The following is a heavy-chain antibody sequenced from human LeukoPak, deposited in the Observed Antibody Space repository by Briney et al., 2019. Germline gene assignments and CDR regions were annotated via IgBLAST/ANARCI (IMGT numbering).Heavy chain of an antibody. D-gene: IGHD3-22*01. Sequence: GRSLRLSCAASGFTFSSYGMHWVRQAPGKGLEWVVVISYDGSNKYYADSVKGRFTISRDNSKNTLYLQMNSLRAEDTAVYYCAKDWSVVNGVSWFDPWGQGTLVTVSS. CDR1: GFTFSSYG. V-gene: IGHV3-30*18. CDR2: ISYDGSNK. CDR3: AKDWSVVNGVSWFDP. J-gene: IGHJ5*02.